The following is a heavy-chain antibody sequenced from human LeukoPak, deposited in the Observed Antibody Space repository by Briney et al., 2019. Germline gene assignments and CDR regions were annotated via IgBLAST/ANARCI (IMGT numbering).Heavy chain of an antibody. CDR2: IIPIFGTA. J-gene: IGHJ4*02. D-gene: IGHD4-17*01. Sequence: SVKVSCKASGYTFTSYGISWVRQAPGQGLEWMGGIIPIFGTANYAQKFQGRVTITADESTSTAYMELSSLRSEDTAVYYCAREASYGDYKGDYFDYWGQGTLVTVSS. V-gene: IGHV1-69*13. CDR1: GYTFTSYG. CDR3: AREASYGDYKGDYFDY.